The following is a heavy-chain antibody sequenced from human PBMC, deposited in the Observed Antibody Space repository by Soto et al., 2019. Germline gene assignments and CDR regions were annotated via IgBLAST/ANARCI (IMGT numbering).Heavy chain of an antibody. CDR2: ISAYNGNT. CDR1: GYTFTSYG. V-gene: IGHV1-18*01. J-gene: IGHJ4*02. CDR3: ARDPNDYIWGSYHDY. D-gene: IGHD3-16*02. Sequence: ASVKVSCKASGYTFTSYGISWVRQAPGRGLEWMGWISAYNGNTNYAQKLQGRVTMTTDTSTSTAYMELRSLRSDDTAVYYCARDPNDYIWGSYHDYWGQGTLVTVSS.